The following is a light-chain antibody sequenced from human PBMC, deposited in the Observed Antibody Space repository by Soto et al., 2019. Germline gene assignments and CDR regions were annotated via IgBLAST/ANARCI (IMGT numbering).Light chain of an antibody. J-gene: IGLJ3*02. V-gene: IGLV2-14*02. Sequence: QSALTQPASVSGSPGQSITISCTGTSGDVGAYNLVSWYQHHPGRAPKLFIFDVSDRPSGVSNRFSGSKSGNTASLTISGLQAEDEAFYYCSSYTNTTTLVFGGGTKVTVL. CDR1: SGDVGAYNL. CDR2: DVS. CDR3: SSYTNTTTLV.